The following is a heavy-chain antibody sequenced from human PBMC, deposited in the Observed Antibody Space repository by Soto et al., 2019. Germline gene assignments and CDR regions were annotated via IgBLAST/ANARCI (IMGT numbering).Heavy chain of an antibody. Sequence: SLRLSCAASGFTFDDYAMHWVRQAPGKGLEWVSGISWNSGSIGYADSVKGRFTISRDNAKNSLYLQMNSLRAEDTAVYYCARDALYDILTGYQELYYYYGMDVWGQGTTVTVSS. D-gene: IGHD3-9*01. CDR2: ISWNSGSI. CDR3: ARDALYDILTGYQELYYYYGMDV. CDR1: GFTFDDYA. J-gene: IGHJ6*02. V-gene: IGHV3-9*01.